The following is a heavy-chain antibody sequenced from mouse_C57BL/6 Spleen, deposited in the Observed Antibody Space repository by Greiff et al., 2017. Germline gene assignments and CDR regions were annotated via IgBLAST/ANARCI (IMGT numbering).Heavy chain of an antibody. J-gene: IGHJ4*01. CDR1: GYAFSSSW. D-gene: IGHD1-1*01. CDR3: ARCPDYYGSSPYYDAMDY. CDR2: IYPGDGDT. V-gene: IGHV1-82*01. Sequence: VQLQQSGPELVKPGASVKISCKASGYAFSSSWMNWVKQRPGKGLEWIGRIYPGDGDTNYNGKFKGKATLTADKSSSTAYMQLSSLTSEDSAVYFCARCPDYYGSSPYYDAMDYWGQGTSVTVSS.